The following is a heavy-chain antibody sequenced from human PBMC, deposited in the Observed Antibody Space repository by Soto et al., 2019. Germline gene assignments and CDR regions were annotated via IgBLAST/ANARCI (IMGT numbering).Heavy chain of an antibody. D-gene: IGHD3-22*01. CDR2: ISSSSRDT. Sequence: QMQLVESGGGLVKPGGFLRLSCAASGFNFSDYYMSWIRQAPGKGLEWISYISSSSRDTEYADSVKGRFMISRDNAKRSMSLQMNSLRVEDTAIYYCARWLEVLTTSDSWGQGTLVTVSS. J-gene: IGHJ4*02. CDR1: GFNFSDYY. V-gene: IGHV3-11*06. CDR3: ARWLEVLTTSDS.